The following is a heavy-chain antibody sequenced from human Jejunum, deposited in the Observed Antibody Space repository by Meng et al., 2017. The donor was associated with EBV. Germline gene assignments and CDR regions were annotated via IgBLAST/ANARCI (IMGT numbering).Heavy chain of an antibody. Sequence: QVQLVQSGSELKKPGDSVKVSCKASGYTFTGYAMNWVRQAPGQGLEWMGWINTNTGNPTYAQGFRGPFVFSLDTSVNTAYLQISSVKAEDTAVYYCARSYYYESSGYYAGDFDYWGQGTLGTVSS. D-gene: IGHD3-22*01. CDR1: GYTFTGYA. CDR2: INTNTGNP. V-gene: IGHV7-4-1*02. J-gene: IGHJ4*02. CDR3: ARSYYYESSGYYAGDFDY.